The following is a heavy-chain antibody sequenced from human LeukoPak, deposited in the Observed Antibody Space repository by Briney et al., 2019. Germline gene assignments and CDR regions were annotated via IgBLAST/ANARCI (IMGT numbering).Heavy chain of an antibody. D-gene: IGHD6-19*01. CDR1: GFTVSSNY. J-gene: IGHJ5*02. CDR3: AKDRLIAVAPNWFDP. CDR2: ISGSGGST. Sequence: GGSLRLSCAASGFTVSSNYMSWVRQAPGKGLEWVSTISGSGGSTYYADSVKGRFTISRDNSKNTLYLQMNSLRAEDTAVYYCAKDRLIAVAPNWFDPWGQGTLVTVSS. V-gene: IGHV3-23*01.